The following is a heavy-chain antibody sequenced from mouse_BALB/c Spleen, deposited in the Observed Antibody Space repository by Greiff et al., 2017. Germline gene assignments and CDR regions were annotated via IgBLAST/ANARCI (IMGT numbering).Heavy chain of an antibody. D-gene: IGHD5-5*01. CDR3: ARDYHWYFDV. J-gene: IGHJ1*01. CDR1: GYSITSDYA. V-gene: IGHV3-2*02. Sequence: EVHLVESGPGLVKPSQSLSLTCTVTGYSITSDYAWNWIRQFPGNKLEWMGYISYSGSTSYNPSLKSRISITRDTSKNQFFLQLNSVTTEDTATYYCARDYHWYFDVWGAGTTVTVSS. CDR2: ISYSGST.